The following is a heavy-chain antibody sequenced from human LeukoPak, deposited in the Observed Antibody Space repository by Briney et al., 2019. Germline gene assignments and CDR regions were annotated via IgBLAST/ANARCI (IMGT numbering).Heavy chain of an antibody. J-gene: IGHJ4*02. CDR2: IYHSGST. Sequence: PSGTLSLTCAVSGGSICSSKWWSWVRRPPGKGLGWIGEIYHSGSTNYNPSLKSRVTISVDKSKNQFSRKLSSVTAADTAVYYCGTQDIVVWAFDYWGQGTLVTVS. V-gene: IGHV4-4*02. CDR1: GGSICSSKW. D-gene: IGHD2-15*01. CDR3: GTQDIVVWAFDY.